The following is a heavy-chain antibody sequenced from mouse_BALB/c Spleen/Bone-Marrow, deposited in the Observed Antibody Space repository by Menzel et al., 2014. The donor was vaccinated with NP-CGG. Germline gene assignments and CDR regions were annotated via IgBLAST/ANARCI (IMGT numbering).Heavy chain of an antibody. CDR3: ARYGYCYAMDY. CDR2: IWAGGST. J-gene: IGHJ4*01. D-gene: IGHD2-2*01. CDR1: GFSLTSYG. Sequence: QVQLQQSGPGLVAPSQSLSITCTVSGFSLTSYGVHWVRQPPGKGLEWLGVIWAGGSTNYNSALMSRLSISKDNSKSQVFLKMNSLQTDDTAMYYCARYGYCYAMDYWGQGTSVTVSS. V-gene: IGHV2-9*02.